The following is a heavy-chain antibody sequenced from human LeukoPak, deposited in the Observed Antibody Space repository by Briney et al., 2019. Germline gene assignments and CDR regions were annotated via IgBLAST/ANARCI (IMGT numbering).Heavy chain of an antibody. D-gene: IGHD3-22*01. Sequence: GASVKVSCKASGYTFTGYYMHWVRQASGQGLEWMGWINPNSGGTNYAQKFQGRVTMTRDTSISTAYMELSRLRSDDTAVYYCARGDARSGYYYVSFDYWGQGTLVTVSS. CDR1: GYTFTGYY. J-gene: IGHJ4*02. CDR3: ARGDARSGYYYVSFDY. CDR2: INPNSGGT. V-gene: IGHV1-2*02.